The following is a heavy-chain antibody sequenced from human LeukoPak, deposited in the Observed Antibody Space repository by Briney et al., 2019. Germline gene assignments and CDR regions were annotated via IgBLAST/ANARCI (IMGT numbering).Heavy chain of an antibody. V-gene: IGHV3-30-3*01. Sequence: GWSLRLSCAVSGFTLTKYGVHWVRQTPGKRLEWVAVVSHDGYTVYFTDSVKGRFTISRDTSKNTLFLQMNTLGPDDTAVYYCARGQVGESKYYYYYGMDVWGQGTTVTVSS. CDR2: VSHDGYTV. D-gene: IGHD1-26*01. J-gene: IGHJ6*02. CDR1: GFTLTKYG. CDR3: ARGQVGESKYYYYYGMDV.